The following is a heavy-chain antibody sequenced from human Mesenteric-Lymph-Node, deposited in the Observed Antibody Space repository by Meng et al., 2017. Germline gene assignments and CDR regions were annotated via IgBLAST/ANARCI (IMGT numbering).Heavy chain of an antibody. CDR2: ISGSGGST. V-gene: IGHV3-23*01. J-gene: IGHJ4*02. D-gene: IGHD4-17*01. CDR1: GFTFHDYT. CDR3: AKGVGATVTTFFDY. Sequence: GGSLRLSCATSGFTFHDYTVHWVRQAPGKGLEWVSAISGSGGSTYYADSVKGRFTISRDNSKNTLYLQMNSLRAEDTAVYYCAKGVGATVTTFFDYWGQGTLVTVSS.